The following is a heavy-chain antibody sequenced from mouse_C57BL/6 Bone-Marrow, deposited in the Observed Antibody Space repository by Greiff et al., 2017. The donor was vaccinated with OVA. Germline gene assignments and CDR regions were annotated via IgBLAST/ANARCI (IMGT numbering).Heavy chain of an antibody. V-gene: IGHV5-4*01. J-gene: IGHJ2*01. CDR2: ISAGGSYT. CDR3: AREGHYYGSTFDY. Sequence: EVLLVESGGGLVKPGGSLKLSCAASGFTFSSYAMSWVRQTPEKRLEWVATISAGGSYTYYPDNVKGRFTISRDNAKNNLYLQLSHLKSEDTAMYYCAREGHYYGSTFDYWGQGTTLTVSS. CDR1: GFTFSSYA. D-gene: IGHD1-1*01.